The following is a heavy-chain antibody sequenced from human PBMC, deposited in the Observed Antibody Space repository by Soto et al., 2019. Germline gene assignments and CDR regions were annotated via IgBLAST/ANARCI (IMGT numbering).Heavy chain of an antibody. D-gene: IGHD3-22*01. CDR1: RGIFSSYA. CDR3: ARGRYYFDSGGYYDPYYFDY. V-gene: IGHV1-69*13. J-gene: IGHJ4*02. CDR2: IIPIFATP. Sequence: SVKVSCNASRGIFSSYASRWVRQAPGQGLEWMGAIIPIFATPNYAQKFQGRVTITADESTSTSYMELSSLRSEDTAVYYCARGRYYFDSGGYYDPYYFDYWGQGTLVTVSS.